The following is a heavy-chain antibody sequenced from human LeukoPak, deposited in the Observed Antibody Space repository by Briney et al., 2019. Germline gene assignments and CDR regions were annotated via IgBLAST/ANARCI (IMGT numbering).Heavy chain of an antibody. CDR2: MNPNSGNT. V-gene: IGHV1-8*01. Sequence: ASVKVSCKASGYTFTSYDINWVRQATGQGLEWMGWMNPNSGNTGYAQKFQGRVTMTRSTSISTAYMELSSPRSEDTAVYYCARGQDIVVVPAAEHNWFDPWGQGTLVTVSP. CDR1: GYTFTSYD. J-gene: IGHJ5*02. CDR3: ARGQDIVVVPAAEHNWFDP. D-gene: IGHD2-2*01.